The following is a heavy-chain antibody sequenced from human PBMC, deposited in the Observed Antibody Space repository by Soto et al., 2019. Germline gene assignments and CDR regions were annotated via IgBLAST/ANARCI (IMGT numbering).Heavy chain of an antibody. CDR3: AKDSRYSSGYFDY. V-gene: IGHV3-23*01. Sequence: GGSLRLSCVASGFTFSSYAMNWVRQAPGKGLEWVSVISGSGGSTYYADSVKGRLTISRDNSKNTLYLQMNSLRAEDTAVYYCAKDSRYSSGYFDYWGQGTLVTVSS. CDR2: ISGSGGST. D-gene: IGHD6-19*01. CDR1: GFTFSSYA. J-gene: IGHJ4*02.